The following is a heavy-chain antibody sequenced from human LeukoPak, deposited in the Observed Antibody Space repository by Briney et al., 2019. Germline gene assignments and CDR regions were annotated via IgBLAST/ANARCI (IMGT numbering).Heavy chain of an antibody. J-gene: IGHJ4*02. V-gene: IGHV4-39*07. CDR3: ARLGIGVVPSAMLGDYYFDY. CDR2: IYHSGST. D-gene: IGHD2-2*01. Sequence: SETLSLTCTVSGGSISTSTYYWGWIRQPPGKGLEWIGEIYHSGSTNYNPSLKSRVTISVDKSKNQFSLKLSSVTAADTAVYYCARLGIGVVPSAMLGDYYFDYWGQGTLVTVSS. CDR1: GGSISTSTYY.